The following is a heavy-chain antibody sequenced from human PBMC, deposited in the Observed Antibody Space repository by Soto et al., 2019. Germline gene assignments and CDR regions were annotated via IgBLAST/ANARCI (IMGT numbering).Heavy chain of an antibody. CDR1: GGTFSSYA. CDR2: IIPIFGTA. J-gene: IGHJ6*02. V-gene: IGHV1-69*13. Sequence: GSSVKVSCKASGGTFSSYAISWVRQAPGQGLEWMGGIIPIFGTANYAQKFQGRVTITADESTSTAYMELSSLRSEDTAVYYCATPIYYSSTSCYTWDRFPDYGMDVWGQGTTVTVSS. D-gene: IGHD2-2*02. CDR3: ATPIYYSSTSCYTWDRFPDYGMDV.